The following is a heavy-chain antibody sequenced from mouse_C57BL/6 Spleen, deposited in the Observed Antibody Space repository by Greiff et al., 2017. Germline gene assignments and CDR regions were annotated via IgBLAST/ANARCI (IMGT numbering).Heavy chain of an antibody. D-gene: IGHD2-5*01. CDR1: GYAFSSSW. V-gene: IGHV1-80*01. CDR2: IYPGDGDT. J-gene: IGHJ3*01. Sequence: QVQLQQSGAELVKPGASVKISCKASGYAFSSSWMNWVKQRPGKGLEWIGQIYPGDGDTNYNGKFKGKATLTADKSSSTAYMQLSSLTSEDSAVYFCANSYYSNYSFAYWGQGSLVTVSA. CDR3: ANSYYSNYSFAY.